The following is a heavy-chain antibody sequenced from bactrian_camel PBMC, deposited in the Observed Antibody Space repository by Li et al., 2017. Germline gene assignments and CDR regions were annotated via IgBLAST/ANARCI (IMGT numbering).Heavy chain of an antibody. V-gene: IGHV3-2*01. Sequence: HVQLVESGGGLVQPGGSLRLSCAASGFTFSSYYMSWVRQAPGKGLEWVSSIYSDGSNTYYADSVMGRFTISQDNAKNTLYLQMNSLKLEDTAMYYCAAEPRPATLKAGGICYSRLRTQEGLDWGQGTQVTVS. CDR3: AAEPRPATLKAGGICYSRLRTQEGLD. J-gene: IGHJ4*01. CDR2: IYSDGSNT. CDR1: GFTFSSYY. D-gene: IGHD7*01.